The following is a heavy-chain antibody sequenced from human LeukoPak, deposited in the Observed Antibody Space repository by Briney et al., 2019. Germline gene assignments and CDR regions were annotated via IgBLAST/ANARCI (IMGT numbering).Heavy chain of an antibody. CDR1: GFSLSNARMG. CDR3: AHRDLYCSSASCYSADAFDL. V-gene: IGHV2-5*02. Sequence: SGPTLVNPTETLTLTCTVSGFSLSNARMGVSWIRQPPGKALEWLALIYWDDVKRYSPSLKSRLTITKDTSKNQVVLTMTNMDPVDTATYYCAHRDLYCSSASCYSADAFDLWGQGTMVTVSS. J-gene: IGHJ3*01. CDR2: IYWDDVK. D-gene: IGHD2-2*02.